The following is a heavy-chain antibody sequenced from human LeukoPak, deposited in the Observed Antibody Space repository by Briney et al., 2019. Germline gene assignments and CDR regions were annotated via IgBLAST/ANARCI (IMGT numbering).Heavy chain of an antibody. D-gene: IGHD3-9*01. J-gene: IGHJ5*02. Sequence: PGGSLRLSCVASGFIFSSYTVSWVRQAPGKGLEWVAKMKEDGSDIYYVDSVKGRFTICRDNAKNSLCLQLSNLRAEDTAVYYCARGGARYLDSWGQGTLVTVSS. CDR3: ARGGARYLDS. CDR1: GFIFSSYT. V-gene: IGHV3-7*01. CDR2: MKEDGSDI.